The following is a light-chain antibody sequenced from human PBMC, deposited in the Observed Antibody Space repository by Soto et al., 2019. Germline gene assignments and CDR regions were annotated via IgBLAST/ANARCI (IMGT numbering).Light chain of an antibody. V-gene: IGLV1-40*01. CDR2: GST. CDR3: QSYDNSLSAYV. J-gene: IGLJ1*01. CDR1: SSDIGAGSE. Sequence: QSVLTQPPSLSGAPGQRVTISCTGSSSDIGAGSEVHWYQQLPGTAPKLLIFGSTNRPSGVPDRFSGSKSATSASLAITGLQAEDEADYYCQSYDNSLSAYVFGTGTKVIVL.